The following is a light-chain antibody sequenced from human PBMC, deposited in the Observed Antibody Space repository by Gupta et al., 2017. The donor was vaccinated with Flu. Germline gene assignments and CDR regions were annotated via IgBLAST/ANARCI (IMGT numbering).Light chain of an antibody. Sequence: EIVLTQSPATLSLSPWDRATLSCRASQSVSSYLAWYQQKPGQPPRLLIYDASTRATGIPARFSGSGSGTDFTLSISSLEPADFAVYYCQQRANWLPGLTFGGGTKVEIK. CDR2: DAS. V-gene: IGKV3-11*01. CDR3: QQRANWLPGLT. CDR1: QSVSSY. J-gene: IGKJ4*01.